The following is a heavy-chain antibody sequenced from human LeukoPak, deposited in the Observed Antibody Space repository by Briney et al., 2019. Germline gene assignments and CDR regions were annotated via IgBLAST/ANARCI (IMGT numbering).Heavy chain of an antibody. D-gene: IGHD2-2*01. J-gene: IGHJ4*02. CDR2: INPNSGGT. V-gene: IGHV1-2*02. CDR1: GYTFTGYY. Sequence: ASVKVSCTASGYTFTGYYMHWVRQAPGQGLEWMGWINPNSGGTNYAQKFQGRVTMTRDTSISTAYMELRRLRSDDTAVYYCAREAYCSSTSCYFDYWGQGTLVTVSS. CDR3: AREAYCSSTSCYFDY.